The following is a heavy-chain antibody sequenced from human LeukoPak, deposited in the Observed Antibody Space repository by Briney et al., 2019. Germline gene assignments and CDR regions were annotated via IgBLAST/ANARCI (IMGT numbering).Heavy chain of an antibody. D-gene: IGHD2-15*01. J-gene: IGHJ5*02. V-gene: IGHV1-24*01. Sequence: GASVKVSCKVSGYTLTELSMHWVRQAPGKGLEWMGGFDPEDGETIYAQKFQGRVTMTEDTSTDTAYMELSSLRSEDTAVYYCATGYCSGGSCYFFSFDPWGQGTLVTVSS. CDR2: FDPEDGET. CDR1: GYTLTELS. CDR3: ATGYCSGGSCYFFSFDP.